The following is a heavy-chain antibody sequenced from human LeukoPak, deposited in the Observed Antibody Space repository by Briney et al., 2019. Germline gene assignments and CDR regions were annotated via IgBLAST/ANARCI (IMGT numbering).Heavy chain of an antibody. J-gene: IGHJ4*02. Sequence: GGSLRLSCVASGFTFSTYGMSWVRQAPGKGLEWVANIKQDGSEKYYVDSVKGRYTISRDNAKNSLYLQMNSLRAEDTAVYYCARDPFTYYYDSSGYDMNIYYFDYWGQGTLVTVSS. V-gene: IGHV3-7*01. CDR1: GFTFSTYG. CDR3: ARDPFTYYYDSSGYDMNIYYFDY. CDR2: IKQDGSEK. D-gene: IGHD3-22*01.